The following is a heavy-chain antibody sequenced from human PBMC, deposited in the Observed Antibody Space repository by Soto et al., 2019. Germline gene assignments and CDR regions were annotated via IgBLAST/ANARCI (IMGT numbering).Heavy chain of an antibody. J-gene: IGHJ6*02. CDR1: GFTFSTYA. CDR3: AKDCISGSLRVPYYGMDV. D-gene: IGHD1-26*01. V-gene: IGHV3-23*01. CDR2: ISASGGST. Sequence: PGGSLRLSCAASGFTFSTYAMTWVRQAPGKGLEWVSAISASGGSTYYADSVKGRFTISRDNSKNTLYLQMNSLRAEDTAVYYCAKDCISGSLRVPYYGMDVWGQGTTVTGSS.